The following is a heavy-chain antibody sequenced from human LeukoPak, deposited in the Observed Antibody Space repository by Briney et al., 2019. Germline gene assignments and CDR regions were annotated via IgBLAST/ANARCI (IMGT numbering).Heavy chain of an antibody. J-gene: IGHJ4*02. V-gene: IGHV3-74*01. CDR3: VREGRVSGYDFDY. CDR1: GFTFSNYW. CDR2: INSDGSST. Sequence: GGSLRLSCAASGFTFSNYWMHWVRQAPGKGLVWVSRINSDGSSTTYADSVKGQFTISRDNAKNTLYLQMNSLRAEDTAVYFCVREGRVSGYDFDYWGQGTLVTVSS. D-gene: IGHD5-12*01.